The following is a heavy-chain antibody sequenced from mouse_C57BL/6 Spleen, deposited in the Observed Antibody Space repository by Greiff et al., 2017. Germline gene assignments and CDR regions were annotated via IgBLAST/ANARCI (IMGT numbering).Heavy chain of an antibody. J-gene: IGHJ2*01. Sequence: VQLQESGPELVKPGASVKISCKASGYSFTSYYIHWVKQRPGQGLEWIGWIYPGSGNTKYNEKFKGKATLTADTSSSTAYMQLSSLTSEDSAVYYCARGIYNGYCLDYWGRGTTLSVST. CDR3: ARGIYNGYCLDY. CDR2: IYPGSGNT. V-gene: IGHV1-66*01. D-gene: IGHD2-3*01. CDR1: GYSFTSYY.